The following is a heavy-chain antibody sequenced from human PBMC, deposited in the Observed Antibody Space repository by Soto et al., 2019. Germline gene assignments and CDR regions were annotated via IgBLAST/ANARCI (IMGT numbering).Heavy chain of an antibody. CDR3: AKGGDTASLVYNWFDP. CDR1: GFTFDDYA. CDR2: ISWNSGSI. Sequence: GGSLRLSCAASGFTFDDYAMHWVRQAPGKGLEWVSGISWNSGSIGYADSVKGRFTISRDNAKNSLYLQMNSLRAEDTALYYCAKGGDTASLVYNWFDPWGQGTLVTVSS. V-gene: IGHV3-9*01. D-gene: IGHD5-18*01. J-gene: IGHJ5*02.